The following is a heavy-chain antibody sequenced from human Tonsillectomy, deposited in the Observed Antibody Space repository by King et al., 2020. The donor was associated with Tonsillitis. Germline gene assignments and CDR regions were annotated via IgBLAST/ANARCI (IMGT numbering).Heavy chain of an antibody. CDR3: ARGLAINAFDV. CDR2: IDPNGGGT. D-gene: IGHD6-19*01. J-gene: IGHJ3*01. Sequence: VQLVESGAEVKKPGASVKVSCKASGYTFTANHIHWVRQAPGQGLEWMGWIDPNGGGTNYAQNFQGRVTLTRDTSISTVYMELSSLRSDDTAVYYCARGLAINAFDVWGQGTMVTVSS. CDR1: GYTFTANH. V-gene: IGHV1-2*02.